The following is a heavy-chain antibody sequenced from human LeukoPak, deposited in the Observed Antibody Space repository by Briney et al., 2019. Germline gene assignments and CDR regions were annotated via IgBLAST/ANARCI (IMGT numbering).Heavy chain of an antibody. D-gene: IGHD6-13*01. CDR1: GYTFTSYY. CDR3: ARGTALGNPWFDP. J-gene: IGHJ5*02. CDR2: INPNSGGT. Sequence: GASVKVSCKASGYTFTSYYMHWVRQAPGQGLEWMGWINPNSGGTNYLQKFQGRVTMTRDTSISAAYMELSGLRSDDTAVYYCARGTALGNPWFDPWGQGTLVTVSS. V-gene: IGHV1-2*02.